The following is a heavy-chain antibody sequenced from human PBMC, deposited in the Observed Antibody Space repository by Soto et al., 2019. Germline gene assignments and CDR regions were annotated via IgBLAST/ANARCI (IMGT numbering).Heavy chain of an antibody. V-gene: IGHV1-18*01. CDR3: ARGXFVGWELLVGLGNYFDY. D-gene: IGHD1-26*01. J-gene: IGHJ4*02. CDR2: ISAYNGNT. CDR1: GYTFTSYG. Sequence: ASVKVSCKASGYTFTSYGISWVRQAPGQGLEWMGWISAYNGNTNYAQKLQGRVTMTTDTSTSTAYMELRSLRSDDTAVYYCARGXFVGWELLVGLGNYFDYWGPGTLVTVSS.